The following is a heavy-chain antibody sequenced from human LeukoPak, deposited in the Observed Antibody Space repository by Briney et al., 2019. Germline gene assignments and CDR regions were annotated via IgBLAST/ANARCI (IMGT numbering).Heavy chain of an antibody. D-gene: IGHD2-2*02. CDR3: ARIMHLGYCSSTSCYTWFDP. CDR2: INHSGST. CDR1: GGSFSGYY. V-gene: IGHV4-34*01. Sequence: PSETLSLTCAVYGGSFSGYYWSWIRQPPGKGLEWIGEINHSGSTNYNPSLESRVTISVDTSKNQFSLKLSSVTAADTAVYYCARIMHLGYCSSTSCYTWFDPWGQGTLVTVSS. J-gene: IGHJ5*02.